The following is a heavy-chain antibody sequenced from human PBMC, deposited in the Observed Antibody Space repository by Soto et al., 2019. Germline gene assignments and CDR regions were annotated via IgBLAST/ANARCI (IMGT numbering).Heavy chain of an antibody. CDR1: GFTFSNAW. CDR3: TTASFWADYGSGSYYPDYYYGMDV. J-gene: IGHJ6*02. CDR2: IKSKTDGGTT. V-gene: IGHV3-15*07. Sequence: GGSLRLSCAASGFTFSNAWMNWVRQAPGKGLEWVGRIKSKTDGGTTDYAAPVKGRFTISRDDSKNTLYLQMNSLKTEDTAVYYCTTASFWADYGSGSYYPDYYYGMDVWGQGTTVTVSS. D-gene: IGHD3-10*01.